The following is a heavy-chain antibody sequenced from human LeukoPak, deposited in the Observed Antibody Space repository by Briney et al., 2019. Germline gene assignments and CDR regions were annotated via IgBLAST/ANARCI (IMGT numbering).Heavy chain of an antibody. Sequence: SVKVSCKASGRTFSSYAISWVRQAPGQGLEWMGGIIPICGTANYAQKLQGRVTITTDASTSTAYMELSSLRSEDTAVYYCAAKTDAYYDILPGYSVAEYFQHWGQGTLVTVSS. J-gene: IGHJ1*01. CDR2: IIPICGTA. D-gene: IGHD3-9*01. CDR3: AAKTDAYYDILPGYSVAEYFQH. CDR1: GRTFSSYA. V-gene: IGHV1-69*05.